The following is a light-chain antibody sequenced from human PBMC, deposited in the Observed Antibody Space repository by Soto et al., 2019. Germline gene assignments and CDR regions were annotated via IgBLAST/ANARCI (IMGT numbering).Light chain of an antibody. CDR3: ETWDGNSWV. CDR1: SGHSTYV. V-gene: IGLV4-60*03. Sequence: QPVLTQSSSASASLGSSVKLTCTLSSGHSTYVIAWHQQQSGKAPRYLLKVEGSGSYNKGSGVPDRFSGSSSGADRYLTISNLQSEDEADYSCETWDGNSWVFGGGTKLTVL. J-gene: IGLJ3*02. CDR2: VEGSGSY.